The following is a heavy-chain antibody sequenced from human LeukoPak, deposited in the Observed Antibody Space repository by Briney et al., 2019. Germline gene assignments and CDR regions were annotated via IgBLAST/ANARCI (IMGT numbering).Heavy chain of an antibody. CDR3: ARDRGSATDY. V-gene: IGHV4-34*01. CDR2: INHSGST. J-gene: IGHJ4*02. CDR1: GGSFSGYY. D-gene: IGHD6-25*01. Sequence: SETLSLTCAVYGGSFSGYYWSWIRQPPGKGLEWIGEINHSGSTNYNPSLKSRVTISVDTSKNQFSLKLSSVTAADTAVYYCARDRGSATDYWGQGTLATVSS.